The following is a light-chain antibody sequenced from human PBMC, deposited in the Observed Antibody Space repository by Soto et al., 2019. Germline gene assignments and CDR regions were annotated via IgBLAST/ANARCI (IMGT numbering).Light chain of an antibody. CDR3: QQYGGSPLT. V-gene: IGKV3-20*01. CDR2: GAS. J-gene: IGKJ4*01. Sequence: EIVLTQSPGTLSLSPGERATLSCRASQSVSSSYLAWYQRNPGQAPRLLIYGASSRAAGIPDRFSGSGSGTDFTLTISRLEPEDFAVYYCQQYGGSPLTFGGGTKVEIK. CDR1: QSVSSSY.